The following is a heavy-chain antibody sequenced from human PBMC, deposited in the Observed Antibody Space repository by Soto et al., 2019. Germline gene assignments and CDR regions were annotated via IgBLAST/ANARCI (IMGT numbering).Heavy chain of an antibody. Sequence: SVKVSCKASGGTFSSYAISWVRQAPGQGLEWMGGIIPIFGTANYAQKFQGRVTITADDSTSTAYMELSSLRSEDTVVYFCARVSRYSSGPYTDYWGQGTLVTVSS. J-gene: IGHJ4*02. CDR1: GGTFSSYA. D-gene: IGHD6-19*01. CDR2: IIPIFGTA. CDR3: ARVSRYSSGPYTDY. V-gene: IGHV1-69*13.